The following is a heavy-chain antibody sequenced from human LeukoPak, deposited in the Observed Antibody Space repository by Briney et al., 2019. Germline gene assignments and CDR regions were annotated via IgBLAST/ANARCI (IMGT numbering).Heavy chain of an antibody. CDR2: ISWNSGSI. J-gene: IGHJ3*02. V-gene: IGHV3-9*01. D-gene: IGHD3-22*01. CDR3: AKAKDYDSRPPLVAFDI. Sequence: GRSLRLSCAASGFTFDDYAMHWVRQAPGKGLEWVSGISWNSGSIGYADSVKGRFTISRDNAKNSLYLQMNGLRAEDTAVYYCAKAKDYDSRPPLVAFDIWGQGTMVTVSS. CDR1: GFTFDDYA.